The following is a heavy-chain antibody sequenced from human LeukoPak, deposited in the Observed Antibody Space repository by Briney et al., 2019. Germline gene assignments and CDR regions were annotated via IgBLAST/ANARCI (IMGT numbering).Heavy chain of an antibody. J-gene: IGHJ4*02. CDR2: MNPNSGNT. CDR1: GYTFTSYD. V-gene: IGHV1-8*01. D-gene: IGHD3-10*01. CDR3: ARERGMVREVPSRPDY. Sequence: ASVKVSCKASGYTFTSYDINWVRQATGQGLEWMGWMNPNSGNTGYAQKFQGRVTMTTDTSTTTVYMELRSLRSDDTAIYYCARERGMVREVPSRPDYWGQGTLVTVTS.